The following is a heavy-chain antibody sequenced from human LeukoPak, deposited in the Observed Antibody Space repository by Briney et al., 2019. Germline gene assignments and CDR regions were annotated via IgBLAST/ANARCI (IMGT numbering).Heavy chain of an antibody. CDR3: ARDDPYDSDAFDI. V-gene: IGHV3-7*01. D-gene: IGHD2-15*01. CDR2: IKQDGSEK. Sequence: HSGGSLRLSCAASGFTFSSYWVSWVRQAPGKGLEWVANIKQDGSEKYYVDSVKGRFTISRDNAKNSLYLQMNSLRAEDTAVYYCARDDPYDSDAFDIWGQGTMVTVSS. J-gene: IGHJ3*02. CDR1: GFTFSSYW.